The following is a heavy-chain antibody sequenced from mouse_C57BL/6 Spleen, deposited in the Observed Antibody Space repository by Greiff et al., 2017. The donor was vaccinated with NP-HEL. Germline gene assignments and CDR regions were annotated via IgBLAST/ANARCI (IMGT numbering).Heavy chain of an antibody. J-gene: IGHJ4*01. CDR1: GYTFTSYG. CDR2: IYPRSGNT. Sequence: VKLMESGAELARPGASVKLSCKASGYTFTSYGISWVKQRTGQGLEWIGEIYPRSGNTYYNEKFKGKATLTADKSSSTAYMELRSLTSEDSAVYFCARGIYYGSSPLYAMDYWGQGTSVTVSS. CDR3: ARGIYYGSSPLYAMDY. D-gene: IGHD1-1*01. V-gene: IGHV1-81*01.